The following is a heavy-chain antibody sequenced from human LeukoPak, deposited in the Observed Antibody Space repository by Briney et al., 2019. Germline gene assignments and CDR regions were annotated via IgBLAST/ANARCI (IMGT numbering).Heavy chain of an antibody. D-gene: IGHD1-1*01. CDR1: GFTFSSYA. J-gene: IGHJ4*02. Sequence: GGPLRLSCAASGFTFSSYAMSWVRETPGKGLEWVSIINDSGGSTYYADSVKGRFTISRDNSKSTLYLQMNSLRAEDTAVYYCAKNRKMVNDCVDYWGQGSLVTVSS. CDR3: AKNRKMVNDCVDY. V-gene: IGHV3-23*01. CDR2: INDSGGST.